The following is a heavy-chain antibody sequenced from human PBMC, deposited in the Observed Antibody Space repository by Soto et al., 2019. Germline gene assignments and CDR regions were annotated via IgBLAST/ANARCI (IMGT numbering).Heavy chain of an antibody. V-gene: IGHV4-59*01. CDR2: IHYSGST. Sequence: SETLSLTCTVSGGSISSYYWSWIRQPPGKGLEWIGYIHYSGSTNYHPSLKSRVTISVDTSKNQFSLKLSSVTAVDTAVYYCARRGSGIYYLAFDIWGQGRMVTVSS. D-gene: IGHD3-10*01. J-gene: IGHJ3*02. CDR3: ARRGSGIYYLAFDI. CDR1: GGSISSYY.